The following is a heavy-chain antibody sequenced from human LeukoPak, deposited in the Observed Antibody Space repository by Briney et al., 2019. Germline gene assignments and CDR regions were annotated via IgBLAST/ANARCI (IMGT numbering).Heavy chain of an antibody. D-gene: IGHD3-22*01. V-gene: IGHV3-23*01. CDR3: AKRGVVIRVILVGFHKEAYYFDS. J-gene: IGHJ4*02. Sequence: PGGSLRLSCAVSGISLSNYGMSWVRQAPGKGLKWVAGLSDSGGRTNYADSVKGRFTISRDNSKNTLYLQMNSLRVEDTAVYFCAKRGVVIRVILVGFHKEAYYFDSWGQGALVTVSS. CDR2: LSDSGGRT. CDR1: GISLSNYG.